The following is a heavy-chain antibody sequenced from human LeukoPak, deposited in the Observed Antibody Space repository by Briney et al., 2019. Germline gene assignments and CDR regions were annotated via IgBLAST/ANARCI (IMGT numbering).Heavy chain of an antibody. CDR3: ARGSWDWFDP. CDR2: IYYSGST. CDR1: GGSLSGYY. V-gene: IGHV4-59*01. Sequence: SETLSLTCAVYGGSLSGYYWSWIRQPPGKGLEWIGYIYYSGSTNYNPSLKSRVTISVDTSKNQFSLKLSSVTAADTAVYYCARGSWDWFDPWGQGTLVTVSS. J-gene: IGHJ5*02. D-gene: IGHD1-26*01.